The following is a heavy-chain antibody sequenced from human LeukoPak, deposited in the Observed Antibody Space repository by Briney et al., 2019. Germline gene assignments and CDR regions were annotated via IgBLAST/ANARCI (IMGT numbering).Heavy chain of an antibody. Sequence: PGGSLRLSCAASGFTFSDYYMSWIRQAPGKGLEWVSYISSSGSTIYYADSVKGRFTISRDNAKNSLYLQMNSLRAEDTAMYFCARDSNPYCSGGSCTAFDIWGQGTMVTVSS. D-gene: IGHD2-15*01. V-gene: IGHV3-11*04. CDR2: ISSSGSTI. CDR1: GFTFSDYY. CDR3: ARDSNPYCSGGSCTAFDI. J-gene: IGHJ3*02.